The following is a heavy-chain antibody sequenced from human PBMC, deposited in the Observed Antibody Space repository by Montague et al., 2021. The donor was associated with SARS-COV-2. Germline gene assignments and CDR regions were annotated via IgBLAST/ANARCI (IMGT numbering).Heavy chain of an antibody. D-gene: IGHD6-19*01. J-gene: IGHJ2*01. V-gene: IGHV4-39*01. Sequence: ESLSLICTVSGGSISSGTYYWGWVRQPPGKGLEWIGTINYSGKTYYNPSLKSRVTISVDTSKNQFSLKVTSVTAADTAVYYCARRAQWQLSWFFDLWGRGTLVTVSS. CDR3: ARRAQWQLSWFFDL. CDR2: INYSGKT. CDR1: GGSISSGTYY.